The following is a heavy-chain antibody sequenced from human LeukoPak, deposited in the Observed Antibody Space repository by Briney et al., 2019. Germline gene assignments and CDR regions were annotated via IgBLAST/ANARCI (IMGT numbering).Heavy chain of an antibody. CDR3: AKDMTIFGVVIIYAFDI. Sequence: GGSLRLSCAASGFTFSSYAMSWVRQAPGKGLEWVSAISGSGGSTYYADSVKGRFTISRDNSKNTLYLQMNSLRAEDTAVYYCAKDMTIFGVVIIYAFDIWGQGTMVTVSS. J-gene: IGHJ3*02. CDR2: ISGSGGST. V-gene: IGHV3-23*01. D-gene: IGHD3-3*01. CDR1: GFTFSSYA.